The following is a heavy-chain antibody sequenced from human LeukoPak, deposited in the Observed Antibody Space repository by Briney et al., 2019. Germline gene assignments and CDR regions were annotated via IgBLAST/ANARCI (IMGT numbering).Heavy chain of an antibody. CDR1: GFTFSSYS. Sequence: PGGSLRLSCAASGFTFSSYSMIWVRQAPGKGLEWVSSISSSSSYIYYADSVKGRFTISRDNAKNSLYLQMNSLRAEDTAVYYCARAFDGDGYYYYYYMDVWGKGTTVTVSS. D-gene: IGHD5-24*01. CDR3: ARAFDGDGYYYYYYMDV. V-gene: IGHV3-21*01. J-gene: IGHJ6*03. CDR2: ISSSSSYI.